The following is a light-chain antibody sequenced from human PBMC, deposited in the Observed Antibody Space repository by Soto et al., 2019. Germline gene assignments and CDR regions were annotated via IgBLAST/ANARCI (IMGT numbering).Light chain of an antibody. CDR1: QSVSSY. V-gene: IGKV3-11*01. J-gene: IGKJ1*01. CDR3: QQRSNWPWT. CDR2: DAS. Sequence: EIVLTQSPATLSLSPGERATLSCRASQSVSSYLSWYQQKPGQAPRLLIYDASTRATGSPARFSGSGSGTDFTLTISSLEPEDFAFYYCQQRSNWPWTFGQGTKVEIK.